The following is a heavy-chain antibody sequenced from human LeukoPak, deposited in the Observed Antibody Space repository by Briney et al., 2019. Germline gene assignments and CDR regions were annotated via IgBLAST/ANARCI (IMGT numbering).Heavy chain of an antibody. Sequence: GGSLRLSCAASGFTFSSYSMNWVRQAPGKGLEWVSSISSSSSYIYYADSVKGRFTISRDNAKNSLYLQMNSLRAEDTAVYYCARADLDWLSFDYWGQGTLVTVSS. CDR3: ARADLDWLSFDY. J-gene: IGHJ4*02. CDR2: ISSSSSYI. CDR1: GFTFSSYS. V-gene: IGHV3-21*01. D-gene: IGHD3-9*01.